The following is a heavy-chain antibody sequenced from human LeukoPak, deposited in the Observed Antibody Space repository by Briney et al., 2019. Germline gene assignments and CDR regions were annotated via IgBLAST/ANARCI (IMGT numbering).Heavy chain of an antibody. CDR3: SRFVQVYCSSTRCYAEIVGAFDI. CDR1: GGSISSYY. V-gene: IGHV4-59*01. CDR2: IYYSGST. Sequence: SETLSLTCTVSGGSISSYYWSWIRQPPGKGLEWIGYIYYSGSTNYNPSLKSRVTISVDTSKNQFSLKLSSVTAADPAGYYWSRFVQVYCSSTRCYAEIVGAFDIWGQGTMVTVSS. D-gene: IGHD2-2*01. J-gene: IGHJ3*02.